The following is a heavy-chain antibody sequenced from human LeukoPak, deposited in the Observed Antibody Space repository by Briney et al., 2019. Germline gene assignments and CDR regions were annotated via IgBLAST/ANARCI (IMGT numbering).Heavy chain of an antibody. CDR1: GFTFGDYA. CDR3: NRRGGVFVDY. J-gene: IGHJ4*02. Sequence: GGSLRLSCTASGFTFGDYAMSWFRQAPGKGLGWVGFSRSKAYGGTTEYAASVKGRFTISRDDSKSIAYLQMNSLKTEDTAVYYCNRRGGVFVDYWGQGTLVTVSS. V-gene: IGHV3-49*03. CDR2: SRSKAYGGTT. D-gene: IGHD3-16*02.